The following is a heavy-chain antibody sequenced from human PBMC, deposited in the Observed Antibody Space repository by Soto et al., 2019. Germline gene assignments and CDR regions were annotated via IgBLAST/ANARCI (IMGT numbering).Heavy chain of an antibody. D-gene: IGHD2-21*01. CDR2: IYYSGDT. J-gene: IGHJ4*02. CDR3: ARGVIH. CDR1: EGSRVGCGSY. Sequence: VAEGSRVGCGSYWSWIRQPPGKGLEWIGYIYYSGDTSYNPSLKSRVTISIDTSKNQFSLKLSSVTAADTAVYYCARGVIHWGQGTLVTVSS. V-gene: IGHV4-31*02.